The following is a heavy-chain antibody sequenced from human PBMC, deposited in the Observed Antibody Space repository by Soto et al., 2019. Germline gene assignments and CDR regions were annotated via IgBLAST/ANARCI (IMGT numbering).Heavy chain of an antibody. J-gene: IGHJ6*02. CDR3: AKRWGYYGSGSYPYYGMDV. CDR2: IWYDGSNT. Sequence: GGSLRLSCAASGLTFSSYAMHWVRQAPGKGLEWVGFIWYDGSNTFYAESVKGRFTISRDNSKNTLYLQMNSLRAEDTAVYYCAKRWGYYGSGSYPYYGMDVWGQGTTVTVSS. V-gene: IGHV3-30*02. D-gene: IGHD3-10*01. CDR1: GLTFSSYA.